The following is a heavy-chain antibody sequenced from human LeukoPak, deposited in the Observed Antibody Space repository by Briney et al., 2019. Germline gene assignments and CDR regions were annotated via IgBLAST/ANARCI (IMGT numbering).Heavy chain of an antibody. CDR1: GYSISSGYY. V-gene: IGHV4-38-2*02. Sequence: SETLSLTCTVSGYSISSGYYWGWIRQPPGKGLEWIESIYHSGSTYYNPSLKSRVTISVDTSKNQFSLKLSSVTAADTAVYYCARGYYDSSGYFLHAFDIWGQGTMVTVSS. CDR2: IYHSGST. CDR3: ARGYYDSSGYFLHAFDI. J-gene: IGHJ3*02. D-gene: IGHD3-22*01.